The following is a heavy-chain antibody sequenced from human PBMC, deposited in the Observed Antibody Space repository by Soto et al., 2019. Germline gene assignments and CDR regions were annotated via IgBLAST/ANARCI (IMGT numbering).Heavy chain of an antibody. CDR2: ISGSGGST. CDR3: AKDVAYTVTTPFDY. Sequence: SGRASGMAFSNIAMSAVPLAQGKGLEWVSAISGSGGSTYYADSVKGRFTISRGNSKNTLYLQMNSLRAEDTAVYYCAKDVAYTVTTPFDYWGQRSLVTVSS. V-gene: IGHV3-23*01. D-gene: IGHD4-4*01. CDR1: GMAFSNIA. J-gene: IGHJ4*02.